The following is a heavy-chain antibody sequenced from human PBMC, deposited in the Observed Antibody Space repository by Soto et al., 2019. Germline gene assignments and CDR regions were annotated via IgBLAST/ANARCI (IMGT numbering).Heavy chain of an antibody. CDR1: GFPFISYA. CDR3: ARFGQGLSIDY. CDR2: ISYDGSNK. J-gene: IGHJ4*02. V-gene: IGHV3-30-3*01. D-gene: IGHD6-19*01. Sequence: QVQLVELGEAGFQPGSSLSLSCEAPGFPFISYAMHWVGQVPGTGLEWVAVISYDGSNKYYADSVKGRFTISRDNSKNTLYLQMNSLRAEDTAVYYCARFGQGLSIDYWGQGTLVTVSS.